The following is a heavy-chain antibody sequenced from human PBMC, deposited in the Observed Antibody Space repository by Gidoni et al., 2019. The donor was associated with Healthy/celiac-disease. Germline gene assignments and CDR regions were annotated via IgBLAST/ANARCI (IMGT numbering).Heavy chain of an antibody. V-gene: IGHV4-39*01. CDR3: ARHRVGGLGDY. CDR1: GGSISSSSYY. J-gene: IGHJ4*02. Sequence: QLQLQESGPGLVKPSETLSLTCTVSGGSISSSSYYWGWIRQPPGKGLEWIGSIYYSGSTYSNPSLKSRVTISVDTSKNQFSLKLSSVTAADTAVYYCARHRVGGLGDYWGQGTLVTVSS. D-gene: IGHD7-27*01. CDR2: IYYSGST.